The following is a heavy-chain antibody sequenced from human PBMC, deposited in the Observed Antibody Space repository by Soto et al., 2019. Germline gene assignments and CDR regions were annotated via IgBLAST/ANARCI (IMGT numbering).Heavy chain of an antibody. D-gene: IGHD2-15*01. Sequence: QPWGSLRLSCAASGFTFSSYAMSWVRQAPGKGLEWVSAIAYDGSNAFYRDSVKGRFTISRDNSKNTLYLHMNSLRSEDTGVYYCARGDREDILVVVGARPGEYGIDIWGQGTTVTVSS. CDR3: ARGDREDILVVVGARPGEYGIDI. CDR1: GFTFSSYA. V-gene: IGHV3-30*03. CDR2: IAYDGSNA. J-gene: IGHJ6*02.